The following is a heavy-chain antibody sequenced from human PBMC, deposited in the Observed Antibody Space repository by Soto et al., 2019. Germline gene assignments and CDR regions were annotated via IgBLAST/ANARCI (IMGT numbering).Heavy chain of an antibody. CDR3: ARSTYSSSAYGMDV. CDR2: IDPSDSYT. CDR1: GYSFTSYW. J-gene: IGHJ6*02. Sequence: GESLKISCNGSGYSFTSYWISWVRQMPGKGLEWMGRIDPSDSYTNYSPSFQGHVTISADKSISTAYLQWSSLKASDTAMYYCARSTYSSSAYGMDVWGQGTKVTVSS. V-gene: IGHV5-10-1*01. D-gene: IGHD6-6*01.